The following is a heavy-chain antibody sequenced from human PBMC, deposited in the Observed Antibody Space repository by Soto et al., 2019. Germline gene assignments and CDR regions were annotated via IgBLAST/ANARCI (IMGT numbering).Heavy chain of an antibody. J-gene: IGHJ4*02. D-gene: IGHD6-19*01. V-gene: IGHV1-3*01. CDR2: INAGNGNT. CDR1: GYTFTNYA. Sequence: ASVKVSCKASGYTFTNYATHWVRQAPGQRLEWMGWINAGNGNTKYSQKFQGRVTITRDTSASTAYMELSSLRSEDTAVYYCARSILITRIAVAGSPVYRRQGTLVSVSS. CDR3: ARSILITRIAVAGSPVY.